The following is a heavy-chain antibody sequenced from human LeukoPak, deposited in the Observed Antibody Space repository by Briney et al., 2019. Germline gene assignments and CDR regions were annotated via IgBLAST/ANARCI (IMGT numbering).Heavy chain of an antibody. Sequence: GGSLRLSCAASGFTFSGSALHWVRQASGKGLEWVGRIRSKTNNYATAYAASMEGRFTISRDDSKNTAYLQMNSLKTEDTAVYYCTRYSVGFDYWGQGTLVTVSS. V-gene: IGHV3-73*01. CDR1: GFTFSGSA. CDR3: TRYSVGFDY. D-gene: IGHD1-26*01. J-gene: IGHJ4*02. CDR2: IRSKTNNYAT.